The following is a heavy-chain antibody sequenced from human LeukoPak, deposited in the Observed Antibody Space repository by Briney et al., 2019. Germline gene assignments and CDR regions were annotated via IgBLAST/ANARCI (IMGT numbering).Heavy chain of an antibody. CDR1: GFTFSSYW. V-gene: IGHV3-7*01. D-gene: IGHD3-16*01. CDR3: VKVAISVGESSFDY. CDR2: INHNGNVN. J-gene: IGHJ4*02. Sequence: GGSLRLSCAASGFTFSSYWMNWARQAPGKGLEWVASINHNGNVNYYVDSVKGRFTISRDNAKNSLYLQMSSLRAEDTAVYYCVKVAISVGESSFDYWGQGTLVTVSS.